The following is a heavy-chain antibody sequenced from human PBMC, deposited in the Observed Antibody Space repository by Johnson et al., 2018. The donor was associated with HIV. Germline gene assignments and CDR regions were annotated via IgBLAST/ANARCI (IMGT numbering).Heavy chain of an antibody. CDR1: VFTFSSYA. CDR3: ARDQGELRRTHAFDI. D-gene: IGHD1-14*01. Sequence: QVQLVESGGGVVQPGRSLRLSCAASVFTFSSYAMHWVRQAPGTGLELVAVISYDGSNKFYADSVKGRFTISRDNSKNTLYLQMNSLRHEDTAVYYCARDQGELRRTHAFDIWGQGTMVTVSS. CDR2: ISYDGSNK. J-gene: IGHJ3*02. V-gene: IGHV3-30*04.